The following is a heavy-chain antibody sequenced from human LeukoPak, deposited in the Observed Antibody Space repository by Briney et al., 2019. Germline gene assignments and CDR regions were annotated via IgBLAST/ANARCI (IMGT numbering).Heavy chain of an antibody. J-gene: IGHJ6*04. CDR3: ARLPHYEVLFSGV. CDR2: IRFDGSNK. Sequence: SGGSVRLSCSASGFTFGSDGMHWVRQAPGKGLEWVAFIRFDGSNKQYGDSVKGRFTVSRDNAKNSLYLQMNSLRAEDTAVYYCARLPHYEVLFSGVWGKGTTVTVSS. V-gene: IGHV3-30*02. D-gene: IGHD2-2*01. CDR1: GFTFGSDG.